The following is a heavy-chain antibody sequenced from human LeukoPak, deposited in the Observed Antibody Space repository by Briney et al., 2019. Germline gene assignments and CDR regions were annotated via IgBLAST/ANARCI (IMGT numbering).Heavy chain of an antibody. Sequence: PGGSLRLSCAASGFTFSSYAMTWVRQAPGKGLECVSATSGSGGSTYYADSVKGRFTISRDNSKNTLYLQMNSLRAEDSAVYFCAKTSGYSYQHYFDFWGQGTLVTVSS. V-gene: IGHV3-23*01. CDR1: GFTFSSYA. CDR3: AKTSGYSYQHYFDF. CDR2: TSGSGGST. J-gene: IGHJ4*02. D-gene: IGHD5-18*01.